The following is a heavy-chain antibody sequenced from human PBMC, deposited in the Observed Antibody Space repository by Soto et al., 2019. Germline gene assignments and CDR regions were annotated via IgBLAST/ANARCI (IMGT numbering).Heavy chain of an antibody. CDR3: VKGMATVTDHAFDI. CDR1: GFTFSSYA. Sequence: GGSLRLSCSASGFTFSSYAMHWVRQAPGKGLEYVSAISSNGGSTYYADSVKGRFTISRDNSKNTLYLQMSSLRAEDTAVYYCVKGMATVTDHAFDIWGQGTMVTVSS. J-gene: IGHJ3*02. D-gene: IGHD4-17*01. CDR2: ISSNGGST. V-gene: IGHV3-64D*08.